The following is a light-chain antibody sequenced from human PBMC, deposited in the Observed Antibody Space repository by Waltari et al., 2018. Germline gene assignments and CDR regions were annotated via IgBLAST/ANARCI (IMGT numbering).Light chain of an antibody. J-gene: IGKJ1*01. V-gene: IGKV2-30*02. Sequence: VVMTQSPLSLPVTLGQPASISCKSSQGLVHSDGNTYLNWFQQRPGQSPRRLFYKVSDRDSGVPDRFSGSVSGTEFTLKISSVEAEDVGVYYCMQGTHWPRTFGQGTKVEIK. CDR1: QGLVHSDGNTY. CDR2: KVS. CDR3: MQGTHWPRT.